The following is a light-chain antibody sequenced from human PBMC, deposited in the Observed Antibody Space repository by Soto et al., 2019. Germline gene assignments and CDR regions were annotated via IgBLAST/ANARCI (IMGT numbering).Light chain of an antibody. J-gene: IGKJ4*01. CDR3: QQRSNWPLT. CDR2: DAS. CDR1: QSVSSY. V-gene: IGKV3-11*01. Sequence: ETVLTQSPATLSLSPGERATLSCRASQSVSSYLAWYQQNPGQAPRLLIYDASNRATGIPARFSGSGSGTDFTLTISSLEPADFAVYYCQQRSNWPLTFGGGTKVEIK.